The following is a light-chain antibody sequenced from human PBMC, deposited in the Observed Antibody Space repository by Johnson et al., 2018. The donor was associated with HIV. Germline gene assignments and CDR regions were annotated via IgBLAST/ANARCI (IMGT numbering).Light chain of an antibody. J-gene: IGLJ1*01. CDR1: SSNIGNNY. Sequence: SVLTQPPSVSAAPGQKVTISCSGSSSNIGNNYVSWYQQLPGTAPKLLIYENNKRPSGIPDRFSGSKSGTSATLGITGPQTGDEADYYCGTWDSSLSTYYVFGTGTKVTVL. V-gene: IGLV1-51*02. CDR2: ENN. CDR3: GTWDSSLSTYYV.